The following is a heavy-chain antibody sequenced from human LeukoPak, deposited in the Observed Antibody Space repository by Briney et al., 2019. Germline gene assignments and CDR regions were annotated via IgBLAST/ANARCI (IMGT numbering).Heavy chain of an antibody. Sequence: ASVKVSCKACGYTFTGYYMHWVRQAPGQGLEWMGWINPNSGGTNYAQKFQGRVTMTRDTSISTAYMELSRLRSDDTAVYYCARDFGSGWDFDYWGQGTLVTVSS. CDR3: ARDFGSGWDFDY. CDR1: GYTFTGYY. V-gene: IGHV1-2*02. D-gene: IGHD6-19*01. CDR2: INPNSGGT. J-gene: IGHJ4*02.